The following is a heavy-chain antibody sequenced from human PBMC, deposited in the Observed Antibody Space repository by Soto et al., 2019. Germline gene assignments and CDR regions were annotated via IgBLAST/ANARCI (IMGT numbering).Heavy chain of an antibody. CDR3: ARGARFLEWLSFDH. CDR2: IIPKFGTA. J-gene: IGHJ4*02. D-gene: IGHD3-3*01. CDR1: GNTFNKYA. V-gene: IGHV1-69*12. Sequence: QVQLEQSGAEVKTLGSSVKVSCKASGNTFNKYAISWVRQAPGQGLEWMGGIIPKFGTANYAPQFQDRVTITADEATSTAYMELTSLKSDDTAVYFCARGARFLEWLSFDHWGQGTLVTVSS.